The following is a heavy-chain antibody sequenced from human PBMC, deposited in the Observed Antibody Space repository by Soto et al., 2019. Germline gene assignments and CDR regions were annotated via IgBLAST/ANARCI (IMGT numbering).Heavy chain of an antibody. CDR1: GFTFSSYA. J-gene: IGHJ4*02. CDR2: ISYDGSNK. Sequence: PGGSLRLSCAASGFTFSSYAMHWVRQAPGKGLEWVAVISYDGSNKYYADSVKGRFTISRDNSKNTLYLQMNSLRAEDTAVYYCARDIHGSSPTPFDYWGQGTLVTVSS. CDR3: ARDIHGSSPTPFDY. D-gene: IGHD6-6*01. V-gene: IGHV3-30-3*01.